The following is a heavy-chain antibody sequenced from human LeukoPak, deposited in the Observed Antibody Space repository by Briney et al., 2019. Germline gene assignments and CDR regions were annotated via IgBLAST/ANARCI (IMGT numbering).Heavy chain of an antibody. Sequence: SETLSLTCAVSGGSIIVAAYSWSWLRQPPGKGLEWIGYIYHTGRTSYNPSLKSRVTISVDRAKNQFSLKVSSVTAADTAVYYCAKGRAGPQMASVGDIAPEFDYWGQGTLVTVSS. V-gene: IGHV4-30-2*01. CDR1: GGSIIVAAYS. D-gene: IGHD5-24*01. CDR2: IYHTGRT. J-gene: IGHJ4*02. CDR3: AKGRAGPQMASVGDIAPEFDY.